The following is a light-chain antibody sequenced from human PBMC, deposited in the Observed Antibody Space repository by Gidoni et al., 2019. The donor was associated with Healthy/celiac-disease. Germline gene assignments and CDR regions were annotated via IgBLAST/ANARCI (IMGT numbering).Light chain of an antibody. CDR1: QGISSY. J-gene: IGKJ4*01. V-gene: IGKV1-8*01. Sequence: AIRITQSPSSLSASTGDRVTITCRASQGISSYLAWYQQKPGKAPKILIYAASTLQSGVPSRFSGSGSGTDFTLTISCLQSEDFATYYCQQYYSYPHTFGGGTKVEIK. CDR3: QQYYSYPHT. CDR2: AAS.